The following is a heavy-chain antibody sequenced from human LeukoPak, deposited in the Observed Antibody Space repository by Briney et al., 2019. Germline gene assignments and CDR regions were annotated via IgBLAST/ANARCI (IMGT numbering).Heavy chain of an antibody. V-gene: IGHV3-33*08. J-gene: IGHJ3*02. CDR2: TWYDGSNK. CDR3: ARVHWGNYYLNAFDI. Sequence: GGSLRLSCAASGFTFSSYEMIWVRQAPGKGLEWVAVTWYDGSNKYYADSVKGRFTISRDNPKNTLYLQMNSLRVEDTAVYYCARVHWGNYYLNAFDIWGQGTMVTVSS. D-gene: IGHD3-10*01. CDR1: GFTFSSYE.